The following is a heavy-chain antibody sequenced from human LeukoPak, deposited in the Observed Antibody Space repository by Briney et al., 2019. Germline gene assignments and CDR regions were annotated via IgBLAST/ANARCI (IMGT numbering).Heavy chain of an antibody. Sequence: PSETLSLTCAVYGVSFSGYYWSWIRQPPGKGLEWIGEINHSGSTNYNPSLKSRVTISVDTSKNQFSLKLSSVTAADTAVYYCARGHKIFYYGSGGFDYWGQGTLVTVSS. J-gene: IGHJ4*02. CDR2: INHSGST. CDR1: GVSFSGYY. D-gene: IGHD3-10*01. CDR3: ARGHKIFYYGSGGFDY. V-gene: IGHV4-34*01.